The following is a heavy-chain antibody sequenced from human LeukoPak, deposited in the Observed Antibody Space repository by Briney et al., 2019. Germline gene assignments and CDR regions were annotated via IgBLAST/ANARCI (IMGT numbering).Heavy chain of an antibody. D-gene: IGHD3-22*01. J-gene: IGHJ3*02. CDR1: GGSISSGGYS. V-gene: IGHV4-30-2*01. CDR2: IYHSGST. CDR3: ARDRGSSGSPDAFDI. Sequence: SQTLSLTCAVSGGSISSGGYSWSWIRQPPGKGLEWIGYIYHSGSTYYNPSLKSRVTILVDRSKNQFSLKLSSVTAADTAVYYCARDRGSSGSPDAFDIWGQGTMVTVSS.